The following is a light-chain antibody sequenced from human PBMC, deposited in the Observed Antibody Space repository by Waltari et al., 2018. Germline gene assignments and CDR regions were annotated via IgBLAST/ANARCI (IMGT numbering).Light chain of an antibody. CDR1: QSLTSKY. J-gene: IGKJ1*01. CDR3: QQYDRSLSWT. Sequence: EIVLTQSPGTLSLSPGERATRAGRASQSLTSKYRARNQQKPGQALRRIIYGASNRATGTPGTFIGSGSRTDYSLTISRLEPQDFAVYYCQQYDRSLSWTFGQGTKVEIK. CDR2: GAS. V-gene: IGKV3-20*01.